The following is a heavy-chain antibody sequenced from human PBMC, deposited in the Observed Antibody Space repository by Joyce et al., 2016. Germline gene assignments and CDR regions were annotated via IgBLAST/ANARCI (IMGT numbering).Heavy chain of an antibody. CDR1: GFSVTNYY. CDR2: IYRGAST. CDR3: ARRRGNSRFGLDV. J-gene: IGHJ6*02. D-gene: IGHD4-23*01. Sequence: EEQLMESGGGLIQPGGSLRISCEASGFSVTNYYMNWVRQAPGKGPECVSVIYRGASTYYADSVKGRFTLSQDNSKNTVHLEMHSLRVEDTAVYYCARRRGNSRFGLDVWGRGTTVTVSS. V-gene: IGHV3-53*01.